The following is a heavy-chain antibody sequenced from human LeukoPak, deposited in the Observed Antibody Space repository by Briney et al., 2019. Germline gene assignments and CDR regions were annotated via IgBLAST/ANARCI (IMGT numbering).Heavy chain of an antibody. CDR1: GGSISSYY. CDR3: ARGSYYYDSSGYWRDY. Sequence: PSETLSLTCTVSGGSISSYYWSWIRQPPGKGLEWIGYIYYSGSTYYNPSLKSRVTISVDTSKNQFSLKLSSVTAADTAVYYCARGSYYYDSSGYWRDYWGQGTLVTISS. D-gene: IGHD3-22*01. CDR2: IYYSGST. V-gene: IGHV4-59*12. J-gene: IGHJ4*02.